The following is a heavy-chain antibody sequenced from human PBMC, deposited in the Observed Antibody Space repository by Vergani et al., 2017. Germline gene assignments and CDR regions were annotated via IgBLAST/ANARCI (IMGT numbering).Heavy chain of an antibody. CDR1: GGTFSSNS. J-gene: IGHJ4*02. CDR3: ARNCGYYAYYFDF. CDR2: IIPIFGTT. V-gene: IGHV1-69*13. Sequence: QGQLAQSGAEVKKPGSSVKVSCKASGGTFSSNSISWVRQAPGQGLEWMGRIIPIFGTTSYAKKFKGRFTILADESTSTAYMELSSLRSVDTTVYYCARNCGYYAYYFDFWGQGTLVTVSS. D-gene: IGHD3-22*01.